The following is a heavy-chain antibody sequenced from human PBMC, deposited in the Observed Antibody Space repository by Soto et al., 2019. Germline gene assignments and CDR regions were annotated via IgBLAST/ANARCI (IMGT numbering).Heavy chain of an antibody. D-gene: IGHD5-12*01. Sequence: QVQLVESGGGVVQHGRSLRLSCAASGFTFSSYGMHWVRQAPGKGLEWVAVIWYDGSNKYYADSVKGRFTISRDNSKNTLYLQMNSLRAEDTAVYYCARDEVATIHNAFDIWGQGTMVTVSS. CDR3: ARDEVATIHNAFDI. CDR1: GFTFSSYG. V-gene: IGHV3-33*01. J-gene: IGHJ3*02. CDR2: IWYDGSNK.